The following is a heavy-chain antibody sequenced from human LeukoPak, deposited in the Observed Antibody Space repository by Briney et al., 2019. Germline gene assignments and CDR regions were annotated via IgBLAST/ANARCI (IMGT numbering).Heavy chain of an antibody. D-gene: IGHD5-24*01. Sequence: HPGGSLRLSCAASGFTFSSYAMHWVRQAPGKGLEWVAVISYDGSNKYYADSVKGRFTISRDNSKNTLYLQTNSLRSEDTAVYYRAILGVDGYNYEGYDYWGQGTLVTVSS. CDR3: AILGVDGYNYEGYDY. CDR1: GFTFSSYA. V-gene: IGHV3-30-3*01. CDR2: ISYDGSNK. J-gene: IGHJ4*02.